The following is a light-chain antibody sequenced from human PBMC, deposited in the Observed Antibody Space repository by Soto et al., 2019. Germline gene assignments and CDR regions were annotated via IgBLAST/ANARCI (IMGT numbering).Light chain of an antibody. J-gene: IGKJ1*01. CDR3: QHYNSYSEA. Sequence: DIQMTQSPSTLSGSVGDRVTITCRASQTISSWLAWYQQKPGKAPKLLIYKASTVKSGVPSRFRGSGSRTEFTLTISSLQPDDFATYYCQHYNSYSEALGQGTKVDI. CDR1: QTISSW. CDR2: KAS. V-gene: IGKV1-5*03.